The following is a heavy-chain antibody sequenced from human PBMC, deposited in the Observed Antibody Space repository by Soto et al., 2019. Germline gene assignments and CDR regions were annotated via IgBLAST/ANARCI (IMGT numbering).Heavy chain of an antibody. D-gene: IGHD5-18*01. J-gene: IGHJ4*02. CDR3: STDAYSSGSYSDY. V-gene: IGHV1-3*04. Sequence: QVQLVQSGAEVKKPGASVKISCKTSGYTFTRYTIHWVRQAPGQGLEWMGWINTGRGITKYSAKLQGRVTITAATSASTAYMELSSLTSADTALYYCSTDAYSSGSYSDYWGQGTLVNVSS. CDR1: GYTFTRYT. CDR2: INTGRGIT.